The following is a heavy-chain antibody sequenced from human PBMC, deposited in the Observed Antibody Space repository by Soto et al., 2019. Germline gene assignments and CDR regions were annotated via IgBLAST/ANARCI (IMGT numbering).Heavy chain of an antibody. J-gene: IGHJ4*02. V-gene: IGHV3-23*01. D-gene: IGHD3-10*01. CDR1: GFTFSSYA. Sequence: GGSLRLSCTASGFTFSSYAMSWVRQAPGKGLEWVAAISGSDDTTYYADSVKGRFTISRDNSKNTLYLQMNSLRAEDTAVYYCTKDSRVTMVRRVIIPPGYWGQGTLVTVSS. CDR2: ISGSDDTT. CDR3: TKDSRVTMVRRVIIPPGY.